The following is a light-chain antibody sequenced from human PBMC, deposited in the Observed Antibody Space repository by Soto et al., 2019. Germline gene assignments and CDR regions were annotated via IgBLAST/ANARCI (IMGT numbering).Light chain of an antibody. CDR2: DAS. Sequence: EIVLTQSPATLPLSPGERATLSCRVSQSVSNSLAWYQQKPGQAPRLLIYDASNRATGIPARFSGSGSGTDFTLTISSLEPEDFAVYYCQERSDWPPTFGQGTKVEIK. CDR1: QSVSNS. CDR3: QERSDWPPT. J-gene: IGKJ1*01. V-gene: IGKV3-11*01.